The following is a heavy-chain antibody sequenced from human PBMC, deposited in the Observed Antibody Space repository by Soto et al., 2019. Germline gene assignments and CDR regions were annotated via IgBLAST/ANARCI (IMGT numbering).Heavy chain of an antibody. D-gene: IGHD3-9*01. Sequence: PGGSLRLSCAASGFTFSSYAMSWVRQAPGKGLEWVSAISGSGGSTYYADSVKGRFTISRDNSKNTLYLQMNSLRAEDTAVYYCAKGSSYYDILTGHFHRGRFDYWGQGTLVTVSS. CDR3: AKGSSYYDILTGHFHRGRFDY. CDR1: GFTFSSYA. J-gene: IGHJ4*02. CDR2: ISGSGGST. V-gene: IGHV3-23*01.